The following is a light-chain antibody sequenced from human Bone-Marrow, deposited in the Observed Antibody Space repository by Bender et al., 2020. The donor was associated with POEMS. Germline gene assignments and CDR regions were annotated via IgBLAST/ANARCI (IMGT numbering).Light chain of an antibody. CDR3: QAWDTSSVV. Sequence: QSALAQPRSVSGSPGQSVTISCTGTSSDVGSYNYVSWYQQHPGKAPRLLIYDVSKRPSGVPDRFSGSNSGNTATLTVSGVEAGDEADYCCQAWDTSSVVFGGGTKLTVL. V-gene: IGLV2-11*01. CDR1: SSDVGSYNY. CDR2: DVS. J-gene: IGLJ2*01.